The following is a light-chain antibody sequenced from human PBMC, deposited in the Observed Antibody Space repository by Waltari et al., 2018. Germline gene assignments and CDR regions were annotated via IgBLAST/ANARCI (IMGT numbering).Light chain of an antibody. CDR3: ASYNPGSTVV. CDR1: SSDIGRYNY. Sequence: QSALTQPASVSGSLGQSITISCTGSSSDIGRYNYVSWYQHFPDRAPKLIIYDVTNRPSGVSNRFSGSKSANAASLTISGLQPEDAANYYCASYNPGSTVVFGGGTELTVL. CDR2: DVT. J-gene: IGLJ3*02. V-gene: IGLV2-14*03.